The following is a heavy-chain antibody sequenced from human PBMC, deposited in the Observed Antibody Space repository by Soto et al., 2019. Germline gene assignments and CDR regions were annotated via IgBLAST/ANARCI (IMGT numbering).Heavy chain of an antibody. CDR3: ARRARPDFYYMDV. D-gene: IGHD6-6*01. CDR1: GFTISGYA. V-gene: IGHV3-64*01. J-gene: IGHJ6*03. CDR2: ISSNGVGT. Sequence: PGGSLSLSCAASGFTISGYAMLWVRQAPGKGLEYVSGISSNGVGTYYANSVQGRSTISRDNSKNTVYLQMGSLRPEDMAVYYCARRARPDFYYMDVWGKGTTVTVSS.